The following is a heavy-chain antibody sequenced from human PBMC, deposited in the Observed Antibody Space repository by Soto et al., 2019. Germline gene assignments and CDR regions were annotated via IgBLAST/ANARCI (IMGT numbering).Heavy chain of an antibody. V-gene: IGHV4-30-4*01. CDR1: GGSISSGDYY. CDR3: ARERQYYDILTGYSFFDY. Sequence: SETLSLTCTVSGGSISSGDYYWSWIRQPPGKGLEWIGYIYYSGSTYYNPSLKSRVTISVDTSKNQFSLKLSSVTAADTAVYYCARERQYYDILTGYSFFDYWGQGTLVTVSS. CDR2: IYYSGST. D-gene: IGHD3-9*01. J-gene: IGHJ4*02.